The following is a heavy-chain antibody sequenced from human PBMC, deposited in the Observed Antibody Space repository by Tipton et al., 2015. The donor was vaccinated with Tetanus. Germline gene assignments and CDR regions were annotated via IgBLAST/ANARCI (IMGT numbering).Heavy chain of an antibody. J-gene: IGHJ3*02. CDR2: IYYSGST. V-gene: IGHV4-39*01. D-gene: IGHD3-16*01. CDR1: GGSISTRNYF. Sequence: TLSLTCTVSGGSISTRNYFWGWIRQAPGKGLEWIGNIYYSGSTDYNPSLKSRVAISGDTSKNQFSLKLSSVTAADTAVYYCARTWGVWVTSIDAFDIWGQGTKVAVSS. CDR3: ARTWGVWVTSIDAFDI.